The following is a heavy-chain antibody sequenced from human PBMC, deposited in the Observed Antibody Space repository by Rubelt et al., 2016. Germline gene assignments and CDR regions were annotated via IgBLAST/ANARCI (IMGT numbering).Heavy chain of an antibody. J-gene: IGHJ4*02. CDR3: ARLPQNTYYFDY. CDR1: GYNFAKSW. CDR2: IYPGDSDT. V-gene: IGHV5-51*03. Sequence: EVQLVQSGAEVKKPGESLKISCQDSGYNFAKSWIGWVRQMSGKGLEWMGIIYPGDSDTRYNPSFRGQVTISADKSISTAYLQWSSLKASDTAMYYCARLPQNTYYFDYWGQGALVMVSS.